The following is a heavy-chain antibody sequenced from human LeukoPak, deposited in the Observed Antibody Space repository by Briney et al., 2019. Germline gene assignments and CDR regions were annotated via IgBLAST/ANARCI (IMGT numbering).Heavy chain of an antibody. CDR3: ARGGSYFDY. D-gene: IGHD5-12*01. CDR1: GGTFISYA. CDR2: IIPIFDTT. Sequence: SVKVSCKASGGTFISYAISWVRQAPGQGLEWMGRIIPIFDTTTYAQKFQGRVTITTDESTSTAYMELSSLRSEDTAVYYCARGGSYFDYWGQGTLVTVSS. V-gene: IGHV1-69*05. J-gene: IGHJ4*02.